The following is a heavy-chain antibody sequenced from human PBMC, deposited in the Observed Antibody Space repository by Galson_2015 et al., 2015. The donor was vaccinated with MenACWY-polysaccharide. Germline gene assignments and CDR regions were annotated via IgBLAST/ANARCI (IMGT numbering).Heavy chain of an antibody. CDR2: ITPNSGGT. Sequence: GQGLEWMGRITPNSGGTNYAQKFQGRVTMTRDTSFSTAYMELTSLTSDDTAVYYCARDAHNYDFDSWGQGTLVTVSS. D-gene: IGHD5-18*01. J-gene: IGHJ4*02. V-gene: IGHV1-2*06. CDR3: ARDAHNYDFDS.